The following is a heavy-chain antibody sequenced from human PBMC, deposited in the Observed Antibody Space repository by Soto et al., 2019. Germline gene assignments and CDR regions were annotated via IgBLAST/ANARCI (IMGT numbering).Heavy chain of an antibody. CDR2: ISYDGSNK. Sequence: QVQLVESGGGVVQPGRSLRLSCAASGFTFSDFGMHWVRQAPGKGLEWVAFISYDGSNKFHADSVKGRFPISRDNSKNTLYLQMNSLRAEDTAVYYCAKALGELSPESYDYWGQGTLVTVSS. CDR1: GFTFSDFG. J-gene: IGHJ4*02. CDR3: AKALGELSPESYDY. V-gene: IGHV3-30*18. D-gene: IGHD3-16*02.